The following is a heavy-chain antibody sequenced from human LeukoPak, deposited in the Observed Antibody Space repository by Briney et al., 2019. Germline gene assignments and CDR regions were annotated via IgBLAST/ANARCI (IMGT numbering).Heavy chain of an antibody. Sequence: GGSLRLSCAASGFTFSDYYMSWIRQAPGKGLEWVSYISSSSSYTNYADSVKGRFTISRDNAKNSLYLQMNSLRAEDTAVYYCAKDRGVRGAGYFDYWGQGTLVTVSS. CDR2: ISSSSSYT. D-gene: IGHD3-10*01. CDR1: GFTFSDYY. J-gene: IGHJ4*02. CDR3: AKDRGVRGAGYFDY. V-gene: IGHV3-11*06.